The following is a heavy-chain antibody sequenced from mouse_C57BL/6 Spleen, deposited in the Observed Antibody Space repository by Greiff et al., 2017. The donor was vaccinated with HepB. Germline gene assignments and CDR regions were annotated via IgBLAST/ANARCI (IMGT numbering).Heavy chain of an antibody. Sequence: DVMLVASGGGLVKPGGSLKLSCAASGFTFSSYAMSWVRQTPEKRLEWVATISDGGSYTYYPDNVKGRFPISSDNAKNNLYLQMSHLKSEDTAMYYCAREGTGIWFAYWGQGTLVTVSA. V-gene: IGHV5-4*01. D-gene: IGHD4-1*01. CDR1: GFTFSSYA. CDR3: AREGTGIWFAY. J-gene: IGHJ3*01. CDR2: ISDGGSYT.